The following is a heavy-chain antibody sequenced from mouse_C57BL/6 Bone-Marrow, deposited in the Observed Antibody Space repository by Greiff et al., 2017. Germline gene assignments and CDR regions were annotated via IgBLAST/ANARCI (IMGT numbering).Heavy chain of an antibody. J-gene: IGHJ1*03. CDR2: IRSKSNNYAT. D-gene: IGHD5-1-1*01. V-gene: IGHV10-1*01. CDR1: GFSFNTYA. Sequence: EVKLMESGGGLVQPKGSLKLSCAASGFSFNTYAMNWVRQAPGKGLEWVARIRSKSNNYATYYADSVKDRFTISRDATESMLYLQMNNLKTEDTAMYDCVRHNSYSEGYFDVWGTGTTVTVSS. CDR3: VRHNSYSEGYFDV.